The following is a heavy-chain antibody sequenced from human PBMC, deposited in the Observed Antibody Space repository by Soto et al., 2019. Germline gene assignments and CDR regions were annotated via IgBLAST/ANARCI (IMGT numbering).Heavy chain of an antibody. V-gene: IGHV4-59*02. J-gene: IGHJ2*01. CDR2: VYYAAIS. D-gene: IGHD5-18*01. CDR3: ASTRDVAECGFRGHVWYFDV. Sequence: QVRLQESGPGLVQPSETLSITCSVSGESVTGYFWTWIRQPPGKPLKWIGNVYYAAISKYNPSLVSRGTMSVDTPKTHVSLSLAAVTAADTATYYCASTRDVAECGFRGHVWYFDVWVRGALVAVSA. CDR1: GESVTGYF.